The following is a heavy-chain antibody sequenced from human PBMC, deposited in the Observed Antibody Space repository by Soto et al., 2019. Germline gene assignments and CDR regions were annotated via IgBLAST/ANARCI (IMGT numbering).Heavy chain of an antibody. J-gene: IGHJ4*02. D-gene: IGHD5-18*01. CDR3: VSDRGYGHASVPYS. Sequence: QAHLVESGGGVVQPGRSLRLSCAASGFTFTSYGMHWVRQAPGTRLEWVAVISYDGGLQHYADSVKGRFTISRDNPNNMVLLQMNSLRAEDTAVYYCVSDRGYGHASVPYSWGQGTLVSVSS. V-gene: IGHV3-30*03. CDR1: GFTFTSYG. CDR2: ISYDGGLQ.